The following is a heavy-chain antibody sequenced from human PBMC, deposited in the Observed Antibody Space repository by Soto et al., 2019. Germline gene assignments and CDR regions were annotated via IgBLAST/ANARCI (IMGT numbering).Heavy chain of an antibody. V-gene: IGHV1-3*01. Sequence: GASVKVSCKASGYTFTSYAMHWVRQAPGQRLEWMGWINAGNGNTKYSQKFQGRVTITRDTSASTAYMELSSLRSEDTAVYYCARGLRGSPYYFDYWGQGTLVTVCS. CDR2: INAGNGNT. D-gene: IGHD3-16*01. J-gene: IGHJ4*02. CDR3: ARGLRGSPYYFDY. CDR1: GYTFTSYA.